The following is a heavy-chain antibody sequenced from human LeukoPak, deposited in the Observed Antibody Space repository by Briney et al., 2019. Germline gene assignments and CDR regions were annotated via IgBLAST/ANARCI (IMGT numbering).Heavy chain of an antibody. J-gene: IGHJ3*02. CDR1: GYTLIELS. CDR2: FDPEDGEA. D-gene: IGHD6-19*01. V-gene: IGHV1-24*01. CDR3: AARRDTSVAGPGAFDI. Sequence: ASVKVSCKVSGYTLIELSMHWVRQAPGKGLECKGGFDPEDGEAIYAQKFQGRVTMTEDTSTDTAYMELSSLKVEDTAVYYCAARRDTSVAGPGAFDIWGKGTMVTVSS.